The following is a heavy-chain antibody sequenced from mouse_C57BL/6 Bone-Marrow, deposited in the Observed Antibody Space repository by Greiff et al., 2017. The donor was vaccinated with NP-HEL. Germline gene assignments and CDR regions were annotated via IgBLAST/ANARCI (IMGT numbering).Heavy chain of an antibody. D-gene: IGHD1-1*01. J-gene: IGHJ3*01. Sequence: EVQLVESGGDLVKPGGSLKLSCAASGFTFSSYGMSWVRQTPDKRLEWVATISSGGSYTYYPDSVKGRFTISRDNAKITLYLQMSSLKSEDTAMYYCARRDGSSVFAYWGQGTLVTVSA. CDR1: GFTFSSYG. CDR3: ARRDGSSVFAY. V-gene: IGHV5-6*01. CDR2: ISSGGSYT.